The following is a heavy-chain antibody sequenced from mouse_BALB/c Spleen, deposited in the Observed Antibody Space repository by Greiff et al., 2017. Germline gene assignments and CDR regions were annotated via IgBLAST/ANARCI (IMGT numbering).Heavy chain of an antibody. J-gene: IGHJ4*01. Sequence: EVKLVESGGGLVKPGGSLKLSCAASGFTFSSYAMSWVRQTPEKRLEWVASISSGGSTYYPDSVKGRFTISRDNARNILYLQMSSLRSEDTAMYYCARGEVRLGYAMDYWGQGTSVTVSS. CDR2: ISSGGST. D-gene: IGHD2-14*01. CDR3: ARGEVRLGYAMDY. V-gene: IGHV5-6-5*01. CDR1: GFTFSSYA.